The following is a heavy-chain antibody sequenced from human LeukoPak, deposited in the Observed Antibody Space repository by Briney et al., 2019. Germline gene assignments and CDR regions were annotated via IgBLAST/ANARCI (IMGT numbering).Heavy chain of an antibody. CDR1: GFTFTTYG. CDR2: IRYDGTNK. CDR3: AKNTCTNAGYYVDV. D-gene: IGHD2-2*02. Sequence: PGGSLRLSCAASGFTFTTYGMHWVRQAPGKGLEWVAFIRYDGTNKYYADSVMGRFTISRDNSKNTLYLQMNSLRAEDTAVYYCAKNTCTNAGYYVDVWGKGTTVTVSS. J-gene: IGHJ6*03. V-gene: IGHV3-30*02.